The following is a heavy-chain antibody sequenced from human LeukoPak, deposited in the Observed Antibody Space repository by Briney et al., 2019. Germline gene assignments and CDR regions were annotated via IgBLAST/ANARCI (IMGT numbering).Heavy chain of an antibody. Sequence: GGSLRLSCAASGFTFSGYSMNWVRQAPGKGLDWVSYISGSSSTIYYADSVKGRFTISRDNAKNSLYLQMNSLRDEDTAVYYCARVRILSSSAYYLDCWGQGTLVTIST. CDR2: ISGSSSTI. D-gene: IGHD3-9*01. CDR1: GFTFSGYS. V-gene: IGHV3-48*02. CDR3: ARVRILSSSAYYLDC. J-gene: IGHJ4*02.